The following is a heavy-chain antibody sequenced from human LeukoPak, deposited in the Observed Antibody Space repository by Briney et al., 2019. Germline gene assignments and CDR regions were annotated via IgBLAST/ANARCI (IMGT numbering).Heavy chain of an antibody. V-gene: IGHV3-23*01. CDR3: AKDSYYDFWSGYYLDYFDY. Sequence: GGSLRLSCAAPGFIFSNYAMTWVRQAPGKGLEWVSAISGSGGSTYYADSVKGRFTISRDNSKNTLYLQMNSLRAEDTAVYYCAKDSYYDFWSGYYLDYFDYWGQGTLVTVSS. CDR2: ISGSGGST. CDR1: GFIFSNYA. J-gene: IGHJ4*02. D-gene: IGHD3-3*01.